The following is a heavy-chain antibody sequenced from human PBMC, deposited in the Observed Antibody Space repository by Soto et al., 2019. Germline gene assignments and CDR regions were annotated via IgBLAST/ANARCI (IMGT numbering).Heavy chain of an antibody. Sequence: QVQLVQSGAEVKKPGASMNVSCKTSGYTFNTYGTAWVRQAPGQGLEWMGWISAYNGNTNYARELQGRVPLTTGTTTSTAYMALRCLDSDDAAVDYLAMPLAYCNGGSCYYCFDYWGQGTLITVSS. J-gene: IGHJ4*02. D-gene: IGHD2-15*01. V-gene: IGHV1-18*01. CDR2: ISAYNGNT. CDR3: AMPLAYCNGGSCYYCFDY. CDR1: GYTFNTYG.